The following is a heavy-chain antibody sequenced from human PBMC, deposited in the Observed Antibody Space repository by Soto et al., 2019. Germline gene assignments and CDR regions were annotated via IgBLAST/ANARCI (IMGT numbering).Heavy chain of an antibody. CDR1: GYTFTGYY. V-gene: IGHV1-2*04. CDR3: ARGRMVRGDYYYYYGMDV. CDR2: INPNSGGT. J-gene: IGHJ6*02. D-gene: IGHD3-10*01. Sequence: ASVKVSCKASGYTFTGYYMHWVRQAPGQGLEWMGWINPNSGGTNYAQKLQGWVTMTRDTSISTAYMELSRLRSDDTAVYYCARGRMVRGDYYYYYGMDVWGQGTTVTVSS.